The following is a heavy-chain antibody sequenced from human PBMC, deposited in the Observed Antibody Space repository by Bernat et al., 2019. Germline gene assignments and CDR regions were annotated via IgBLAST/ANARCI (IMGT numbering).Heavy chain of an antibody. CDR1: GGSISSGGYY. Sequence: QVQLQESGPGLVKPSQTLSLTCTVSGGSISSGGYYWSWIRQHPGKGLEWIGYIYYSGSTYYNPSLKSRVTISVDTSKNQFSLKLSSVTAADTAVYYCARNVLLWLRASTGPFVYWCQGTLVIVCS. CDR3: ARNVLLWLRASTGPFVY. J-gene: IGHJ4*02. CDR2: IYYSGST. D-gene: IGHD3-10*01. V-gene: IGHV4-31*03.